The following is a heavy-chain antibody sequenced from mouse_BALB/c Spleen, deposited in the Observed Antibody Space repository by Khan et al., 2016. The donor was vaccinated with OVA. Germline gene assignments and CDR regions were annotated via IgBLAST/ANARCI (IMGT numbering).Heavy chain of an antibody. D-gene: IGHD2-4*01. CDR2: MIYSGYT. CDR1: GDSITSGF. Sequence: EVQLQESGPSLVQPSQTLSLTCSVTGDSITSGFWSWVRKFPGNKLEYMGYMIYSGYTYYNPSLNGRFSITRHTSKNQYYLQLNSVTTEDTATYYCARSNYKYAFAYWGQGALVTVSA. CDR3: ARSNYKYAFAY. V-gene: IGHV3-8*02. J-gene: IGHJ3*01.